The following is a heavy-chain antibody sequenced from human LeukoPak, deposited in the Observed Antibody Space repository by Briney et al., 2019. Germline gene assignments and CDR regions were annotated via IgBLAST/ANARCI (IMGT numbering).Heavy chain of an antibody. V-gene: IGHV1-18*01. CDR1: GYTFTSYG. CDR3: ARAPYCSSTSCYNY. J-gene: IGHJ4*02. D-gene: IGHD2-2*02. Sequence: GASVKVSCKASGYTFTSYGISWVRQAPGQGLEWMGWISAYNGNTNYAQKLQGRVTMTTDTSTSTAYMELRSLRSDDTAVYYCARAPYCSSTSCYNYWGQGTLVTVSS. CDR2: ISAYNGNT.